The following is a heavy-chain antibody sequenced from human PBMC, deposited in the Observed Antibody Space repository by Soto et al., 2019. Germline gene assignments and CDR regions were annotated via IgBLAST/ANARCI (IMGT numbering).Heavy chain of an antibody. Sequence: PSETLSLTCTVSGGSISSYCWSWIRQPPGKGLEWIGNIYHSGSTYYNPSLKSRVTISVDRSKNQFSLKLSSVTAADTAVYYCAAGGGLPRYYWGQGTLVTVSS. CDR2: IYHSGST. J-gene: IGHJ4*02. CDR1: GGSISSYC. V-gene: IGHV4-59*04. CDR3: AAGGGLPRYY. D-gene: IGHD5-12*01.